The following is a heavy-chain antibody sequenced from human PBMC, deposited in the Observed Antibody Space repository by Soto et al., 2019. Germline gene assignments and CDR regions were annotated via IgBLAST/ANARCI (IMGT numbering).Heavy chain of an antibody. CDR2: IKQDGSEE. D-gene: IGHD3-16*01. V-gene: IGHV3-7*01. CDR3: TRGWAFDY. J-gene: IGHJ4*02. Sequence: PGGSLRLSCAASGFSFSTYWINWVRQAPGKGLEWVANIKQDGSEEYYVDSVKGRFTISRDNAKNSMDLQMNSLRVEDTAVYYCTRGWAFDYWGRGTLVTVSS. CDR1: GFSFSTYW.